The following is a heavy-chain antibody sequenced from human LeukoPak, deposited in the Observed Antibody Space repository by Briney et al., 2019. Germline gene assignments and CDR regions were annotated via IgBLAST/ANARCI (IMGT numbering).Heavy chain of an antibody. D-gene: IGHD6-19*01. CDR1: GFTFSSYA. CDR3: AKTSSGWYDFDS. CDR2: ISGSGGST. Sequence: GGSLRLSCAASGFTFSSYAMSWVRQAPGKGLERVSVISGSGGSTYYADSAKGRFTISRDNSKNTLYLQMNSLRAEDTAVYYCAKTSSGWYDFDSWGQGTLVTVSS. J-gene: IGHJ4*02. V-gene: IGHV3-23*01.